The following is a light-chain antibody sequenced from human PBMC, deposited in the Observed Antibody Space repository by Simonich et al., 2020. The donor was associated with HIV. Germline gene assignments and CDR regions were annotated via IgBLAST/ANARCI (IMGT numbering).Light chain of an antibody. CDR2: GTS. Sequence: EILMTQSPATLSVSPGERATLSCRASPGVSSNLAWYQQKPGQAPRLVIYGTSTRATGIPARFSGSGSGTEFTLTISSMQSEDFAVYCCQQYNNWLTFGGGTKVEIK. CDR3: QQYNNWLT. V-gene: IGKV3-15*01. CDR1: PGVSSN. J-gene: IGKJ4*01.